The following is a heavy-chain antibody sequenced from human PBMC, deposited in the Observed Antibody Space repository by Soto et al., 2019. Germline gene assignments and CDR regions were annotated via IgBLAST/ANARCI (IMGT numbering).Heavy chain of an antibody. CDR1: GFSLSTSGVG. CDR3: AHRLFEHLYYYYVMDV. V-gene: IGHV2-5*01. J-gene: IGHJ6*02. Sequence: QITLKESGPTLVKPTQTLTLTCTFSGFSLSTSGVGVGWIRQPPGKALEWLALIYWNDDKRYSPSLKSRLTITKDTSKIQVVLTMPLIDPVDTATYYCAHRLFEHLYYYYVMDVWGQGTTVTVSS. CDR2: IYWNDDK.